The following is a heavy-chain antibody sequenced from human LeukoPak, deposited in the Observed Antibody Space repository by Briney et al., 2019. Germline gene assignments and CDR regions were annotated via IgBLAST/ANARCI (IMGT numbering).Heavy chain of an antibody. Sequence: GGSLRLSCAASGFTFSSYGMHWVRQAPGKGLECVAFIRYDGSNKYYADSVKGRFTISRDNSKNTLYLQMNSLRPEDTAVYYCARDRHVYYDILTGYASYFEYWGQGALVTVSS. CDR3: ARDRHVYYDILTGYASYFEY. CDR1: GFTFSSYG. J-gene: IGHJ4*02. CDR2: IRYDGSNK. V-gene: IGHV3-30*02. D-gene: IGHD3-9*01.